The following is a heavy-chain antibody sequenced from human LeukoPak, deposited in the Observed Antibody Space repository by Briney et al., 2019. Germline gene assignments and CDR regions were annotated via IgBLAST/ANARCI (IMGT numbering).Heavy chain of an antibody. CDR2: IYHSGST. J-gene: IGHJ4*02. Sequence: PSETLSLTCAVSGGSISSSNWWSWVRQPPGKGLEWIGEIYHSGSTNYNPSLKSRVTISVDKPKNQFSLKLSSVTAADTAVYYCARGAVAGTAEMSYFDYWGQGTLVTVSS. V-gene: IGHV4-4*02. CDR3: ARGAVAGTAEMSYFDY. D-gene: IGHD6-19*01. CDR1: GGSISSSNW.